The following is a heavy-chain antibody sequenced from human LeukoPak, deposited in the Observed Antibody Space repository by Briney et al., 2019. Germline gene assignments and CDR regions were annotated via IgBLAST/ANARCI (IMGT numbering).Heavy chain of an antibody. CDR2: ISVYNGHT. V-gene: IGHV1-18*01. Sequence: ASVKVSCKASGYTFTSYGISWVRQAPGQGLERMGWISVYNGHTNYAHKLQGRITMTTDTSTTTAYMELRSLRSDDTAVYYCARGGRWELPRPYAFDIWGQGTMVTVSS. CDR3: ARGGRWELPRPYAFDI. CDR1: GYTFTSYG. D-gene: IGHD1-26*01. J-gene: IGHJ3*02.